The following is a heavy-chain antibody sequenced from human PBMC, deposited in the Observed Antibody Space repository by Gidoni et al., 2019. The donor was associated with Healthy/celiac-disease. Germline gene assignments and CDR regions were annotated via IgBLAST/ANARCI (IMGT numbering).Heavy chain of an antibody. CDR2: VSSSSNTI. D-gene: IGHD2-15*01. Sequence: EVQLVESGGGLVQPGGSLRVCCVASGFNLRSYSMNWVRQAPGQVLEWVTYVSSSSNTIYYADSVKGRFTISRDNAKNSLYLQMSRLRADDTAVYYCARVGCSGGSCFFDIWGQGTMVTVSS. CDR1: GFNLRSYS. V-gene: IGHV3-48*01. J-gene: IGHJ3*02. CDR3: ARVGCSGGSCFFDI.